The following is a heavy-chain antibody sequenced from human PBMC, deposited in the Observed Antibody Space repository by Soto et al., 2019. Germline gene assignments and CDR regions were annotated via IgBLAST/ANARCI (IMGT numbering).Heavy chain of an antibody. D-gene: IGHD3-10*01. CDR2: IYVTWTT. CDR1: GGSINNGDYY. J-gene: IGHJ4*02. CDR3: ARLYWSYYASSGYLDQ. V-gene: IGHV4-30-4*01. Sequence: TLCLTGAVSGGSINNGDYYGIWIRQTPGKGLEWLGYIYVTWTTYYNPSLKTRLAISIDRSKSQFSLRLTSVTAADTAVYYCARLYWSYYASSGYLDQWGQGTLVTVSS.